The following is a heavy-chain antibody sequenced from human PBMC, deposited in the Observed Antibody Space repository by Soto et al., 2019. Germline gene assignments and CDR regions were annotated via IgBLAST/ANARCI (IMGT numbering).Heavy chain of an antibody. Sequence: PGGSLRLSCAASGFTFSTYGMHWVRQAPGKGLQWVAVISYDGTNKYYGDSVKGRFTISRDNSKNTVYLQMNSLRGEDTAVYYCPKDRGSGWNYYGMDVWGHGTTVTVSS. CDR2: ISYDGTNK. D-gene: IGHD6-19*01. CDR3: PKDRGSGWNYYGMDV. CDR1: GFTFSTYG. J-gene: IGHJ6*02. V-gene: IGHV3-30*18.